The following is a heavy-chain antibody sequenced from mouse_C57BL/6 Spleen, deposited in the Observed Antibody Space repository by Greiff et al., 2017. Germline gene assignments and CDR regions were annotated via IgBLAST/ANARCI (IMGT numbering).Heavy chain of an antibody. CDR2: IDPSDSYT. D-gene: IGHD2-14*01. CDR1: GYTFTSYW. Sequence: QVQLQQSGAELVMPGASVKLSCKASGYTFTSYWMHWVKQRPGQGLEWIGEIDPSDSYTNYNQKFKGKSTLTVDKSSSTAYMQLSSLTSEDSAVYYCARGVRSYDAMDYWGQGTSVTVSS. J-gene: IGHJ4*01. V-gene: IGHV1-69*01. CDR3: ARGVRSYDAMDY.